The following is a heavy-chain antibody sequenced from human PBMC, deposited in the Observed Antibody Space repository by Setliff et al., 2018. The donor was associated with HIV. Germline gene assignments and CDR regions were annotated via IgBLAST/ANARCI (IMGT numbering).Heavy chain of an antibody. V-gene: IGHV4-4*07. Sequence: PSETLSLTCTSSGDSISGYYWCWIRQPAEKGLEWIWRMHTSGNTNYNPSLKSRVTMSVDTSKNQFSLRLSSVTAAVTAVYYCARHRDGGTYPLDYWGQGTLVTVSS. CDR1: GDSISGYY. J-gene: IGHJ4*02. CDR3: ARHRDGGTYPLDY. CDR2: MHTSGNT. D-gene: IGHD1-26*01.